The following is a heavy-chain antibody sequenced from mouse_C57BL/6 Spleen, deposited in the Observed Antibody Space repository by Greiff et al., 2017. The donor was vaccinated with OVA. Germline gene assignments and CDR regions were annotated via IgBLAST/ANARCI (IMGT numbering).Heavy chain of an antibody. CDR2: ISSGSSTI. CDR3: ARGAPFAY. J-gene: IGHJ3*01. Sequence: EVKVVESGGGLVKPGGSLKLSCAASGFTFSDYGMHWVRQAPEKGLEWVAYISSGSSTIYYADTVKGRFTISRDNAKNTLFLKMTSLRSEDTAMYYCARGAPFAYWGQGTLVTVSA. V-gene: IGHV5-17*01. CDR1: GFTFSDYG.